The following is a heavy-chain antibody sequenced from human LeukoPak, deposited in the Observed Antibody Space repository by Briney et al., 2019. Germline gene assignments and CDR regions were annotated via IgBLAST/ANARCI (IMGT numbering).Heavy chain of an antibody. V-gene: IGHV3-23*01. CDR3: AKDHQPLRYFDWLLPHFDY. CDR1: GFTFSSYA. J-gene: IGHJ4*02. Sequence: GGSLRLSCAASGFTFSSYAMSWVRQAPGKGLEWVSAISGSGGSTYYADSLKGRFTISRDNSKNTLYLQMNSLRAEDTAVYYCAKDHQPLRYFDWLLPHFDYWGQGTLVTVSS. CDR2: ISGSGGST. D-gene: IGHD3-9*01.